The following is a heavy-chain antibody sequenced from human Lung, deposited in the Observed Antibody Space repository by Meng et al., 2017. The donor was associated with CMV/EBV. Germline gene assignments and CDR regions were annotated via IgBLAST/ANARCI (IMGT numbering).Heavy chain of an antibody. D-gene: IGHD2-2*01. V-gene: IGHV3-48*04. CDR2: ISSDSRTK. J-gene: IGHJ4*02. CDR1: GFNFGTYG. Sequence: GGSLRLSCAASGFNFGTYGLNWVRQAPGRGLEWISFISSDSRTKTYADSVKGRFTISRDDAKKSLSLQMRSLRAEDTALYYCARDRGVVIPAAPYFFDYWGQGXLVTVSS. CDR3: ARDRGVVIPAAPYFFDY.